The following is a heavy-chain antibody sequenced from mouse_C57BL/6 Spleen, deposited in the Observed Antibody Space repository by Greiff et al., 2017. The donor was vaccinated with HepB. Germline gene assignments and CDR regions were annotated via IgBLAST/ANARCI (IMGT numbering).Heavy chain of an antibody. CDR1: GFNIKDDY. J-gene: IGHJ3*01. CDR2: IDPENGDT. Sequence: VQLQQSGAELVRPGASVKLSCTASGFNIKDDYMHWVKQRPEQGLEWIGWIDPENGDTEYASKFQDKATITADTSSNTAYLQLSSLTSEDTAVYYCTTYDGYLGFAYWGQGTLVTVSA. D-gene: IGHD2-3*01. V-gene: IGHV14-4*01. CDR3: TTYDGYLGFAY.